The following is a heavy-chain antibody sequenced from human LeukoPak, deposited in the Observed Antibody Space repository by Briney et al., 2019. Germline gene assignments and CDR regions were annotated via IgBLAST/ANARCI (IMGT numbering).Heavy chain of an antibody. Sequence: GGSLRLSCAASGFTFSSYWMSWVRQAPGKGLEWVANIKEDGSEKYYVDSMKGRFTISRDNAKKTLYLEMNSLRMEDTAIYYCATSRVFDHWGQGTLVTVSS. CDR1: GFTFSSYW. V-gene: IGHV3-7*01. J-gene: IGHJ4*02. CDR2: IKEDGSEK. CDR3: ATSRVFDH.